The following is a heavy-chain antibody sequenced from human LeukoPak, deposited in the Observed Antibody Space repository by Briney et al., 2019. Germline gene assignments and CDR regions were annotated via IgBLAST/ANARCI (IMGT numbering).Heavy chain of an antibody. CDR2: IYTSGST. V-gene: IGHV4-4*07. CDR1: GGSISSFY. D-gene: IGHD3-10*01. J-gene: IGHJ4*02. Sequence: SETLSLTCTVSGGSISSFYWSWIRQAAGKGLEWIGRIYTSGSTNYNPSLKSRITMSVDTSKDQFSLKLRSVAAADTAVYYCARGSGSYPPLDYWGQGTLVTVSS. CDR3: ARGSGSYPPLDY.